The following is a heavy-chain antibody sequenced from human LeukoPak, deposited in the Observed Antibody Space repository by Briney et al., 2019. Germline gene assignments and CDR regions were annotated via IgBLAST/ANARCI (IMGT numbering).Heavy chain of an antibody. CDR2: IRGSGGTT. J-gene: IGHJ1*01. CDR1: GFTFSNYA. D-gene: IGHD4-17*01. CDR3: ARDPNGDYIGAFDFQR. V-gene: IGHV3-23*01. Sequence: GGSLRLSCAASGFTFSNYAMMWIRQAPGKGLEWVSAIRGSGGTTLYADSVKGRFTISRDNLRNTLYLQMNSLRADDTAVYFCARDPNGDYIGAFDFQRWGQGTQVTVSS.